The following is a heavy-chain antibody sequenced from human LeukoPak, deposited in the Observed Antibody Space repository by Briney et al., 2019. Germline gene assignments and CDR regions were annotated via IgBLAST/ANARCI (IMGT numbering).Heavy chain of an antibody. D-gene: IGHD3-22*01. CDR1: GGTFIIYA. CDR3: ARVAPDYYDSSDDAFDI. V-gene: IGHV1-69*04. J-gene: IGHJ3*02. CDR2: IIPILGIA. Sequence: SVTVSCKASGGTFIIYAISWVRQAPGQGLEWMGRIIPILGIANYAQKFQGRVTITADKSTSTAYMELSSLRSEDTAVYYCARVAPDYYDSSDDAFDIWGQGTMVTVSS.